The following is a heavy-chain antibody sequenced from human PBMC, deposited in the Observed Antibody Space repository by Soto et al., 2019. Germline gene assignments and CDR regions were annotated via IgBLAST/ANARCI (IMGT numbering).Heavy chain of an antibody. J-gene: IGHJ5*02. CDR1: GYTFSDYD. CDR2: MNPYSGNT. D-gene: IGHD3-16*01. CDR3: ARGRFRRTWFDP. Sequence: ASVKVSCKASGYTFSDYDINWVRQAAGQGLEWMGWMNPYSGNTGYAQKFQGRVTTTTDTSITTAYLELSSLTFEDTAIYYCARGRFRRTWFDPWGQGTLVTVS. V-gene: IGHV1-8*01.